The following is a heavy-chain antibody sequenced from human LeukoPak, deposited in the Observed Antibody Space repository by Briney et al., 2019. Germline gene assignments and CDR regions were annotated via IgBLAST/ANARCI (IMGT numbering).Heavy chain of an antibody. Sequence: PGGSLRLSCAASGFTFSSYWMHWVRQAPGKGLVWVSRINSDGSSTSYADSVKGRFTISRDNAKNTLYLQMNSLRAEDTAVYYCATLPLTSPFDYWGQGTLVTVSS. J-gene: IGHJ4*02. CDR3: ATLPLTSPFDY. D-gene: IGHD2-15*01. CDR2: INSDGSST. V-gene: IGHV3-74*01. CDR1: GFTFSSYW.